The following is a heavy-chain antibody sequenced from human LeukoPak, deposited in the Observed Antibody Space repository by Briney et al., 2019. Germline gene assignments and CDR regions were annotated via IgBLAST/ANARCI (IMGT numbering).Heavy chain of an antibody. CDR1: GGSISSSNW. Sequence: SGTLSLTCAVSGGSISSSNWWSWVRQPPGEGLEWIGEIYHSGSTNYNPSLKSRVTISVDKSKNQFSLKLSSVTAADTAVYYCARGLWFGDTPPGYWGQGTLVTVSS. CDR2: IYHSGST. D-gene: IGHD3-10*01. V-gene: IGHV4-4*02. CDR3: ARGLWFGDTPPGY. J-gene: IGHJ4*02.